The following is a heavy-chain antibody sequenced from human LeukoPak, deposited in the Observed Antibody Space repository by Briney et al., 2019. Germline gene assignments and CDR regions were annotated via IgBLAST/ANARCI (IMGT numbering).Heavy chain of an antibody. J-gene: IGHJ4*02. Sequence: PGGSLRLSCAASGFTFSSYGMSWVRQAPGKGLEWVSSISGTSSYIYYADSVKGRFTISRDNAKNSLNLQMNSLRAEDTAIYYCARDSADDSSGYYPFDYWGQGTQVSVSS. V-gene: IGHV3-21*01. CDR3: ARDSADDSSGYYPFDY. D-gene: IGHD3-22*01. CDR1: GFTFSSYG. CDR2: ISGTSSYI.